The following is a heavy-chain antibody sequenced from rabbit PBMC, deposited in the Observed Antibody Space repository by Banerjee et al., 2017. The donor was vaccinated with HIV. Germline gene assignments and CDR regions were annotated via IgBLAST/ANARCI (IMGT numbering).Heavy chain of an antibody. Sequence: QEQLVESGGGLVHPGGSLKLSCKAFGFDFSRYGVSWVRQAPGKGLEWIGYIDPVFGITYFASWVNGRFTISRENTQNTVSLQMNSLTAADTATYFCVRDTWNFNLWGPGTLVTVS. J-gene: IGHJ4*01. CDR3: VRDTWNFNL. D-gene: IGHD3-1*01. V-gene: IGHV1S47*01. CDR1: GFDFSRYG. CDR2: IDPVFGIT.